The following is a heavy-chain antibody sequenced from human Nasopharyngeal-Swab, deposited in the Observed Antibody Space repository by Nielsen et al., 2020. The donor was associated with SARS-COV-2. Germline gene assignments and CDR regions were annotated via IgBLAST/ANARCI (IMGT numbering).Heavy chain of an antibody. J-gene: IGHJ4*02. V-gene: IGHV4-59*08. Sequence: SETLSLTCTVSGGSISSYYWSWIRQPPGKGLEWIGYIYYSGSTNYNPSLKSRVTISVDTSKNQFSLKLSSVTAADTAVYYCARHVRQGLVLTDYWGQGTLVTVSS. CDR3: ARHVRQGLVLTDY. CDR1: GGSISSYY. CDR2: IYYSGST. D-gene: IGHD3/OR15-3a*01.